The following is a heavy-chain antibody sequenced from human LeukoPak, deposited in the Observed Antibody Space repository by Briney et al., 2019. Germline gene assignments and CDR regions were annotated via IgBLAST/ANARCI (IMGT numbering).Heavy chain of an antibody. Sequence: PSETLSLTCTVSGGSIRSYYWSWIRQPPGKGLEWIGYIYYTGSTNYNPSLKSRVTISLDTSKNQFSLKLNSVTAADTAVYYCAKESSSGWYSGSFDPWGQGTLVTVSS. CDR2: IYYTGST. J-gene: IGHJ5*02. CDR1: GGSIRSYY. CDR3: AKESSSGWYSGSFDP. V-gene: IGHV4-59*01. D-gene: IGHD6-19*01.